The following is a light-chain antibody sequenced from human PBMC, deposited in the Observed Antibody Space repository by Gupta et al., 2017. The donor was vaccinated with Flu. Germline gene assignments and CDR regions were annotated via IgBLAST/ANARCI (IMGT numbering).Light chain of an antibody. CDR1: QSVTNNY. Sequence: LTQFPGTLSLSPGDRATLSCRASQSVTNNYLAWYQQKPGQAPRLLIYGASSRATGIPDRFSGRGSGTEFTLTITRLEPEDFAVYYCQQYGNSPPDSFGQGTKLEIK. V-gene: IGKV3-20*01. J-gene: IGKJ2*03. CDR2: GAS. CDR3: QQYGNSPPDS.